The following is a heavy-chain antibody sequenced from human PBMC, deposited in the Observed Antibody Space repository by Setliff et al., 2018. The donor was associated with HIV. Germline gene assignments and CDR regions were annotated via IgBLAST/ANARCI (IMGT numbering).Heavy chain of an antibody. V-gene: IGHV4-34*01. D-gene: IGHD6-13*01. CDR1: GGSFSGYY. Sequence: SETLSLTCAVYGGSFSGYYWSWIRQSPGKGLEWIGEINHSGSTNYNPSLKSRVTILGDTSKNQFSLKLSSVTAADTAVYYCASPASDSSTVNGADYWGQGTLVTVSS. CDR3: ASPASDSSTVNGADY. J-gene: IGHJ4*02. CDR2: INHSGST.